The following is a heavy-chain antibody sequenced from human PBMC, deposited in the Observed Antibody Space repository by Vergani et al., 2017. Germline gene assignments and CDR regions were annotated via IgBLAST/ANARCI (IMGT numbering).Heavy chain of an antibody. J-gene: IGHJ4*02. CDR2: INWNSDSI. CDR3: ARVSDYVWGSYRYTYFDY. V-gene: IGHV3-9*01. CDR1: GFTFDDYA. Sequence: EVQLVESGGGLVQPGRSLRLSCAASGFTFDDYAMHWVRQAPGKGLEWVSGINWNSDSIAYADSVKGRFTISRDNAKNSLYLQMNSLRAEDTALYYCARVSDYVWGSYRYTYFDYWGQGTLVTVSS. D-gene: IGHD3-16*02.